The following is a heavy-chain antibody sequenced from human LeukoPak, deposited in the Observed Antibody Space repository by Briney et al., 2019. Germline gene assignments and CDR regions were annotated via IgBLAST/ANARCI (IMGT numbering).Heavy chain of an antibody. Sequence: GGSLRLSCAASGFTFDDYAMHWVRQAPGKGLEWVSLISGDGGSTYYADSLKGRFTISRENSKNSLYLQMNSLRTEDTALYYWAKGLVSGATTFDYWGQGTLVTVSS. CDR2: ISGDGGST. D-gene: IGHD5-12*01. V-gene: IGHV3-43*02. CDR3: AKGLVSGATTFDY. CDR1: GFTFDDYA. J-gene: IGHJ4*02.